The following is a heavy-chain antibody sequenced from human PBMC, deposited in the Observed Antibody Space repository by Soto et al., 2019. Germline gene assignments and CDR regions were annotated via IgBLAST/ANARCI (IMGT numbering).Heavy chain of an antibody. D-gene: IGHD6-13*01. CDR1: GYTFTGYY. V-gene: IGHV1-2*02. J-gene: IGHJ4*02. Sequence: ASVKVSCKASGYTFTGYYMHCVRQAPGQGLEWMGWINPNSGSTNYAQKFQGRVTMTRDTSISTAYMELSRLRSDDTAVYYCASDSSSSPGPFDYWGQGTLVTVSS. CDR3: ASDSSSSPGPFDY. CDR2: INPNSGST.